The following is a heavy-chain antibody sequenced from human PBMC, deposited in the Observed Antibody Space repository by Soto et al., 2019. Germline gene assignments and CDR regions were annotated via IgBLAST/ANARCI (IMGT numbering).Heavy chain of an antibody. D-gene: IGHD6-13*01. Sequence: PSETLSLTCTVSGGSISSSSYYWGWIRQPPGKGLEWIGSIYYSGSTYYNPSLKSRVTISVDTSKNQFSLKLSSVTAADTAVYYCASNIAAAGVSFPFDYWGQGTLVTVSS. J-gene: IGHJ4*02. CDR1: GGSISSSSYY. V-gene: IGHV4-39*01. CDR2: IYYSGST. CDR3: ASNIAAAGVSFPFDY.